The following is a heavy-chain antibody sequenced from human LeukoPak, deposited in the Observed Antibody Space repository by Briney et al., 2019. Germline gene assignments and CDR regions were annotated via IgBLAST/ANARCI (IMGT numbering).Heavy chain of an antibody. J-gene: IGHJ6*02. Sequence: GGSLRLSCSVSGFTFTSFAMSWVRQAPGRGLEWVAIINAGGNTTYYADSVKGRFIISRDNSKNTMSVQMNRLRAEDMAVYYCAKEGEICFGRRCYSHYHYAMDAWGQGTTVTVSS. CDR2: INAGGNTT. D-gene: IGHD2-15*01. CDR3: AKEGEICFGRRCYSHYHYAMDA. V-gene: IGHV3-23*01. CDR1: GFTFTSFA.